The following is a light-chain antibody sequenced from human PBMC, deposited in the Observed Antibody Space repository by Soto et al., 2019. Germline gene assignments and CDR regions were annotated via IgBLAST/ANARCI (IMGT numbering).Light chain of an antibody. J-gene: IGKJ1*01. CDR1: QSVSSN. Sequence: EIVMTQSPATLSVSPGERATLSCRASQSVSSNLAWYQQKPGQAPRLLIYGASTRATGLPARFSGSGSGTEFTLTISSLQSEDFAVYYCQQYNNWPLGFGQGTKVEIK. V-gene: IGKV3-15*01. CDR3: QQYNNWPLG. CDR2: GAS.